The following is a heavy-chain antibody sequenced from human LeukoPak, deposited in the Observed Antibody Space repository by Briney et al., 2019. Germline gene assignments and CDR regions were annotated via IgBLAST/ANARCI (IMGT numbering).Heavy chain of an antibody. V-gene: IGHV4-30-2*01. CDR2: IYHSGST. CDR3: ARGEGSSWPGY. Sequence: SETLSLTCTVSGGSISSGGYYWSWIRQPPGKGLEWIGYIYHSGSTYYNPSLKSRVTISVDRSKNQFSLKLSSVTAADTAVYYCARGEGSSWPGYWGQGTLVTVSS. D-gene: IGHD6-13*01. CDR1: GGSISSGGYY. J-gene: IGHJ4*02.